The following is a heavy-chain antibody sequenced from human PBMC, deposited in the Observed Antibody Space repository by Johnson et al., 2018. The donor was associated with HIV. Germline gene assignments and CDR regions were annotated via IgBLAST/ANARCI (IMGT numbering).Heavy chain of an antibody. CDR1: GFPVSSNY. J-gene: IGHJ3*02. CDR3: ARDPAIRWSEWNSSGYYSPDAFDI. D-gene: IGHD3-22*01. Sequence: VQLVESGGGLVQPGGSLRLSCAAPGFPVSSNYMSWVRQAPGQGLEWVSVIFSGGSTYYAASVKCRFTIPIDNSKNTPYLQMNSLRAEDTAVYYCARDPAIRWSEWNSSGYYSPDAFDIWGQGTMVTVSS. V-gene: IGHV3-66*02. CDR2: IFSGGST.